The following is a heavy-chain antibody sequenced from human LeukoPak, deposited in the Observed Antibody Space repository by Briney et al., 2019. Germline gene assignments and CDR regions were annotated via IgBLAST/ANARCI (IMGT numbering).Heavy chain of an antibody. CDR3: ARVLGRGIAVAVMGY. CDR2: INTNTGNP. V-gene: IGHV7-4-1*02. J-gene: IGHJ4*02. Sequence: GASVKVSCKASGYTFTSYAMNWVRQAPGQGLEWMGWINTNTGNPTYAQGFTGRFVFSLDTSVSTANLQISSLKAEDTAVYYCARVLGRGIAVAVMGYWGQGTLVTVSS. CDR1: GYTFTSYA. D-gene: IGHD6-19*01.